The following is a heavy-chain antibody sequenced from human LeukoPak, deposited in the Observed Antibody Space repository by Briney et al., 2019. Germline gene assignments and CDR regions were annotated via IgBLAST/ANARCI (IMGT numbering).Heavy chain of an antibody. D-gene: IGHD2-2*01. CDR3: ARDRGYCSSTSCPYSDNYYYYGMDV. Sequence: GGSLRLSCAASGFTFSSYAMSWVRQAPGKGLEWVSAISGSGGSTYYADSVKGRFTISRDNSKNTLYLQMNSLRAEDTAVYYCARDRGYCSSTSCPYSDNYYYYGMDVWGQGTTVTVSS. CDR1: GFTFSSYA. J-gene: IGHJ6*02. V-gene: IGHV3-23*01. CDR2: ISGSGGST.